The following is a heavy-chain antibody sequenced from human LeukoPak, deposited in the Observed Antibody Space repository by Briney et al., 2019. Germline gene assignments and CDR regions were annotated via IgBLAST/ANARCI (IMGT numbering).Heavy chain of an antibody. CDR3: ASSGSYYYFDY. V-gene: IGHV4-59*01. Sequence: PSETLSLTCNVSGGSISSYYWSWIRQPPGKGLEWIGYIYYSGSTNYNPSLKSRVTISVDTSKNQFSLKLSSVTAADTAVYYCASSGSYYYFDYWGQGTPVTVSS. J-gene: IGHJ4*02. D-gene: IGHD1-26*01. CDR2: IYYSGST. CDR1: GGSISSYY.